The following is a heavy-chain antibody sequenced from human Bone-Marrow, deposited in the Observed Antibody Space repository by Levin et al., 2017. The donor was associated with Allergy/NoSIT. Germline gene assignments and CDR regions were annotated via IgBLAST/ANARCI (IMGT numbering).Heavy chain of an antibody. J-gene: IGHJ5*02. CDR2: IYATGSI. V-gene: IGHV4-61*08. D-gene: IGHD1-26*01. Sequence: ASETLSLTCTVSGGSVSSGGYSWSWIRQPPGKGLEWIAYIYATGSIDYNPSLKGRVSISVDTPKNQFSLQLTSVTTADTAVYYCARRSVGRGVNNWFDPWGQGTLVTVSS. CDR3: ARRSVGRGVNNWFDP. CDR1: GGSVSSGGYS.